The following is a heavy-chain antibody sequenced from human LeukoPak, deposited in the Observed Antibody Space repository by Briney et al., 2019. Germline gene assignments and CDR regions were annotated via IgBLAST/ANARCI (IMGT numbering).Heavy chain of an antibody. J-gene: IGHJ6*02. CDR3: AKSEGEASLDYYYGMDV. Sequence: GGSLRLSCAASGFTFSSYGMHWVRQAPGKGLEWVAVISYDGSNKYYADSVKGRFTISRDNSKNTLYLQMNSLRAEDTAVYYCAKSEGEASLDYYYGMDVWGQGTTVTVSS. CDR1: GFTFSSYG. V-gene: IGHV3-30*18. D-gene: IGHD1-26*01. CDR2: ISYDGSNK.